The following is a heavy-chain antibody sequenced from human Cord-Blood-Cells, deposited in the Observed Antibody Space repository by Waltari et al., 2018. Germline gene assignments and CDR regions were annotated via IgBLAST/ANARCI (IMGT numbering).Heavy chain of an antibody. CDR3: ARGRYYYDSSGLFDY. D-gene: IGHD3-22*01. CDR2: IYYSGST. Sequence: QVQLQESGPGLVKPSETLSLTCTVPAGSISRYYWSGTRQPPGKGLEWIGYIYYSGSTNYNPSLKSRVTISVDTSKNQFSLKLSSVTAADTAVYYCARGRYYYDSSGLFDYWGQGTLVTVSS. J-gene: IGHJ4*02. CDR1: AGSISRYY. V-gene: IGHV4-59*01.